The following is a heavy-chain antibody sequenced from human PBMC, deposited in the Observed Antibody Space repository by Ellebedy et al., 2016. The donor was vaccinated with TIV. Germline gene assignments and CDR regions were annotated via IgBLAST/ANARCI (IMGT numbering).Heavy chain of an antibody. Sequence: ASVKVSCXASGYTFTDYHFHWVRQAPGQGLEWVAWINPDSGFKAYAQNFQGRVTVTRDTSISTAYIELSRLRYDDTAVYYCAREGGGAAGGKNFDYWGQGTLVTVSS. J-gene: IGHJ4*02. D-gene: IGHD4-23*01. CDR3: AREGGGAAGGKNFDY. CDR1: GYTFTDYH. CDR2: INPDSGFK. V-gene: IGHV1-2*02.